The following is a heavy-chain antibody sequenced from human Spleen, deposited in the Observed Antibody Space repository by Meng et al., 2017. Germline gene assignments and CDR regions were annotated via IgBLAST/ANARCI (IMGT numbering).Heavy chain of an antibody. J-gene: IGHJ5*02. CDR1: GDSLTSGPYY. V-gene: IGHV4-61*02. D-gene: IGHD3-10*01. Sequence: QVQLQESGPGLVRPSQTLSLTCTVSGDSLTSGPYYWSWIRQPAGEGLEWLGRISASGTTNYNPSLNNRVTISLDTSKNQLSLKLSSVTAADTAVYYCARSSGTYYSWWFDPWGQGTLVTVSS. CDR3: ARSSGTYYSWWFDP. CDR2: ISASGTT.